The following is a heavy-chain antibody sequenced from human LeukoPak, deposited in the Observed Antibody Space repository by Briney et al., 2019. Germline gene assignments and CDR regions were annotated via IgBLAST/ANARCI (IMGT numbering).Heavy chain of an antibody. Sequence: SETLSLTCTVSGGSISSSSYYWGWIRQPPGKGLEWIGSIYYSGSTYYNPSLKSRVTISVDTSKNQFSLKLSSVTAADTAVYYCARQGVSYYDSSGYVPDAFDIWGQGTMVTVSS. CDR2: IYYSGST. CDR1: GGSISSSSYY. D-gene: IGHD3-22*01. V-gene: IGHV4-39*01. CDR3: ARQGVSYYDSSGYVPDAFDI. J-gene: IGHJ3*02.